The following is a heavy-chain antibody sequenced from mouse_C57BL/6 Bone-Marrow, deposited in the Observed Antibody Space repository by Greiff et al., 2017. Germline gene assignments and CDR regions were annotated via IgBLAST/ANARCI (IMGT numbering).Heavy chain of an antibody. J-gene: IGHJ3*01. CDR1: GYTFTSYG. D-gene: IGHD1-1*01. V-gene: IGHV1-81*01. CDR2: IYPRSGNT. CDR3: ARVGPYAAGFAY. Sequence: QVQLQQSGAELARPGASVKLSCKASGYTFTSYGISWVKQRTGQGLEWIGEIYPRSGNTYYNEKFKGKATLTADKSSSTAYMELRSLTSEDSSVYFCARVGPYAAGFAYWGQGTLVTVSA.